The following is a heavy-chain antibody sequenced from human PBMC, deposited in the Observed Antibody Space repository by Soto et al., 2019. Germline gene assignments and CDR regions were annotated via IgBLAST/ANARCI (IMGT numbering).Heavy chain of an antibody. V-gene: IGHV4-59*01. J-gene: IGHJ6*02. Sequence: PSETLSLTCTVSGGSSSDDYWSWIRQPPGKGLEWIGHISHSGSTNYNPSLKSRVTISVDTSKRQFSLKLSPVTAADTAVYYCAREARGVISGMDVWGQGTTVTVSS. CDR2: ISHSGST. CDR1: GGSSSDDY. CDR3: AREARGVISGMDV. D-gene: IGHD3-10*01.